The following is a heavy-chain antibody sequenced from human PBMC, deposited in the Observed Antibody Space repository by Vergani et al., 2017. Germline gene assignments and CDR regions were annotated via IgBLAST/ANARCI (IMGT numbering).Heavy chain of an antibody. CDR2: IIPIFGTT. V-gene: IGHV1-69*13. CDR1: GGTFSSFA. J-gene: IGHJ4*02. D-gene: IGHD5-18*01. Sequence: QVQLVQSGAEVKKPGSSMKVSCKASGGTFSSFAINWVRQAPGQGLEWMGGIIPIFGTTKYAQKFQGRVTITADESTSTAYMELSNLRSEDTAVYYCARGGAVDTAMGLFDYWGKGTLVTVSS. CDR3: ARGGAVDTAMGLFDY.